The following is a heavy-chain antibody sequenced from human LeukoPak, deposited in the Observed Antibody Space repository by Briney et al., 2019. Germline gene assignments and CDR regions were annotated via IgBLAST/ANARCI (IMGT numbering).Heavy chain of an antibody. CDR3: GRDIANPGLRRKNWFDP. Sequence: PSETLSLTCAVSGGSISSSNWWSWVRQPPGKGLEWIGEIYHSGSTNYNPSLKSRVTISVDKSKNQFSLKLSSVTAADTAVYYCGRDIANPGLRRKNWFDPWGLGTLVTVSS. J-gene: IGHJ5*02. D-gene: IGHD4-17*01. V-gene: IGHV4-4*02. CDR1: GGSISSSNW. CDR2: IYHSGST.